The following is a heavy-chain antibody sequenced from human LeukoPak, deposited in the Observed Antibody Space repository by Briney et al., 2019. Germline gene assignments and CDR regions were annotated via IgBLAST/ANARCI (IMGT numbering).Heavy chain of an antibody. D-gene: IGHD6-19*01. CDR1: GFTFSSYA. CDR3: ASSMYSSGWGPFDY. J-gene: IGHJ4*02. CDR2: ISYDGSNK. Sequence: PGGSLRLSCAASGFTFSSYAMHWVRQAPGKGLEWVAVISYDGSNKYYADSVKGRYTISRDNSKDTLYLQMNSLRAEDTAVYYCASSMYSSGWGPFDYWGQGTLVTASS. V-gene: IGHV3-30-3*01.